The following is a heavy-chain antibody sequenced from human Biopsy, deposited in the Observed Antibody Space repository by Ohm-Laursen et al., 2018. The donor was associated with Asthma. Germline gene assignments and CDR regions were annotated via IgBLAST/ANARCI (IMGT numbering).Heavy chain of an antibody. Sequence: ASVKVSCKPSGYTFTSYAIHWVRQAPGQRLEWMGWINAGNGNTKYSQKFQGRVTITRDTSASTAYMELTSLRKEDTAVYYCARGGYYGDRRHHNGLDVWGQGTTVTVSS. CDR1: GYTFTSYA. CDR2: INAGNGNT. V-gene: IGHV1-3*01. CDR3: ARGGYYGDRRHHNGLDV. J-gene: IGHJ6*02. D-gene: IGHD4-17*01.